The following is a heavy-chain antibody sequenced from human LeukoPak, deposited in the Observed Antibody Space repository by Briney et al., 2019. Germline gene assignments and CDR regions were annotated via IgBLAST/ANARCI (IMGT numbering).Heavy chain of an antibody. CDR1: GFTFSSYE. CDR2: ISSSGSTI. J-gene: IGHJ6*02. Sequence: PGGSLRLSCAASGFTFSSYEMNWVRHAPGKGLEWVSYISSSGSTIYYADSVKGRFTISRDNAKNSLYLQMNSLRAEDTAVYYCARDTGDYYGMDVWGQGTTVTVSS. CDR3: ARDTGDYYGMDV. D-gene: IGHD1-14*01. V-gene: IGHV3-48*03.